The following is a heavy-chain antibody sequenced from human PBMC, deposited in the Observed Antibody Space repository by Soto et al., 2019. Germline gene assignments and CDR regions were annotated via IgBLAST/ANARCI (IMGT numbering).Heavy chain of an antibody. Sequence: GGSLRLSCAASEITFSNFVMHWVGQAPGKGLEWVALISYDGSKEYYADSVKGRFTISRDNSKNTLYLQMNSLRPEDTATYYCATDLRTPVTATGDYWGQGTLVTVSS. J-gene: IGHJ4*02. CDR3: ATDLRTPVTATGDY. V-gene: IGHV3-30*03. D-gene: IGHD4-17*01. CDR2: ISYDGSKE. CDR1: EITFSNFV.